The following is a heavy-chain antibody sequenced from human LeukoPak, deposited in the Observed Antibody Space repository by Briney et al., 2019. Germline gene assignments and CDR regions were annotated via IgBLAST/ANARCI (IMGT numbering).Heavy chain of an antibody. CDR3: TKDLRWEFPPPGY. J-gene: IGHJ4*02. CDR2: IKINTDAETT. CDR1: RFTLSQAL. V-gene: IGHV3-15*01. Sequence: GGALTLSCAPSRFTLSQALMRGVRQAAGKGLEGVGRIKINTDAETTDYAATVKGSFTSSRDDSKNTLYLQMNSLKPEETAVDFCTKDLRWEFPPPGYWGQGTLVTVSS. D-gene: IGHD3-10*01.